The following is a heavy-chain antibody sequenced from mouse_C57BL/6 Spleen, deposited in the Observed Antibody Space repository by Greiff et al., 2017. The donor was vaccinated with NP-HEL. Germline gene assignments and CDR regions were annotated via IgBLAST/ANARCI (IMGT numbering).Heavy chain of an antibody. CDR1: GYAFSSSW. J-gene: IGHJ1*03. V-gene: IGHV1-82*01. CDR2: IYPGDGDT. D-gene: IGHD1-2*01. Sequence: VQRVESGPELVKPGASVKISCKASGYAFSSSWMNWVKQRPGKGLEWIGRIYPGDGDTNYNGKFKGKATLTADKSSSTAYMQLSSLTSEDSAVYFCARDGRGYFDVWGTGTTVTVSS. CDR3: ARDGRGYFDV.